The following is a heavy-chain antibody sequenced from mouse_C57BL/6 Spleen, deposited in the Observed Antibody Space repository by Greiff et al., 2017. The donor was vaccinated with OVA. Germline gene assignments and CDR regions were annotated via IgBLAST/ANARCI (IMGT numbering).Heavy chain of an antibody. J-gene: IGHJ4*01. Sequence: VKLMESGAELVRPGTSVKMSCKASGYTFTNYWIGWAKQRPGHGLEWIGDIYPGGGYTNYNEKFKGKATLTADKSSSTAYMQFSSLTSEDSAIYYCARFNPYYAMDYWGQGTSVTVSS. CDR2: IYPGGGYT. CDR3: ARFNPYYAMDY. V-gene: IGHV1-63*01. CDR1: GYTFTNYW.